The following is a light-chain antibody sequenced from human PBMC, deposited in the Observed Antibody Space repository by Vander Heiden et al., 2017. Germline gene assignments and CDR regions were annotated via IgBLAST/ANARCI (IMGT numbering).Light chain of an antibody. Sequence: DIQMTQSPSTLSASVGDRVTITCRASQSISSWLAWYQQKPGKAPKLLSYKASSLESGVPSRFSGSGSGTEFTLTISSLQPDDFATYYCQQYNSDSAFGQGTKLEIK. CDR1: QSISSW. CDR3: QQYNSDSA. V-gene: IGKV1-5*03. J-gene: IGKJ2*01. CDR2: KAS.